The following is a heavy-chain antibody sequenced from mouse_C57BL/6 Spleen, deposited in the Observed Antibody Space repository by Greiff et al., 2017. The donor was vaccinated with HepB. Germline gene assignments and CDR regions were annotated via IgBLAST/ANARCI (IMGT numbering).Heavy chain of an antibody. J-gene: IGHJ4*01. CDR1: GYTFTDYY. D-gene: IGHD2-3*01. CDR3: ARGGYDDGYYPYYYAMDY. CDR2: INPNNGGT. V-gene: IGHV1-26*01. Sequence: EVQLQQSGPELVKPGASVKISCKASGYTFTDYYMNWVKQSHGKSLEWIGDINPNNGGTSYNQKFKGKATLTVDKSSSTAYMELRSLTSEDSAVYYCARGGYDDGYYPYYYAMDYWGQGTSVTVSS.